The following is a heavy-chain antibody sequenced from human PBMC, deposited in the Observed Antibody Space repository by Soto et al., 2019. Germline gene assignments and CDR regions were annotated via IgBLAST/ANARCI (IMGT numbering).Heavy chain of an antibody. V-gene: IGHV3-21*01. Sequence: EVQLVESGGGLVKPGGSLRLSCAASGFTFSSYSMNWVRQAPGKGLEWVSSISSSSSYIYYADSVKGRFTISRDNAKNSLYLQMNSLRAEDTAVYYCARAWDVAGYYYYYGMDVWGQGTTVTVSS. CDR1: GFTFSSYS. J-gene: IGHJ6*02. CDR3: ARAWDVAGYYYYYGMDV. CDR2: ISSSSSYI. D-gene: IGHD6-19*01.